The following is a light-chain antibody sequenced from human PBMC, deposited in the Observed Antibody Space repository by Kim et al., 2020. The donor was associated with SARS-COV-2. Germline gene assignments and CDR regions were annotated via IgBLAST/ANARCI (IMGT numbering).Light chain of an antibody. CDR1: QSVLTN. V-gene: IGKV3-15*01. J-gene: IGKJ1*01. Sequence: VSPGERATLSCRASQSVLTNLAWYQQKPGQAPRLLIDGASTRATGIPASFSGSGSGTEFTLTISSLQSEDFVIYYCQQYYNWPRTFGQGTKVDIK. CDR3: QQYYNWPRT. CDR2: GAS.